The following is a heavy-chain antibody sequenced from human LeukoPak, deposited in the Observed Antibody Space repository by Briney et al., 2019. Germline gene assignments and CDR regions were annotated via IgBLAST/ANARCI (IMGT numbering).Heavy chain of an antibody. CDR1: GGSISSSSYY. CDR2: IYYSGST. J-gene: IGHJ5*02. CDR3: ARVGWGDGLHPDWFDP. Sequence: PSETLSLTCTVYGGSISSSSYYWGWIRQPPGKGLEWIGYIYYSGSTNYNPSLKSRVTISVDTSKNQFSLKLSSVTAADTAVYYCARVGWGDGLHPDWFDPWGQGTLVTVSS. V-gene: IGHV4-61*05. D-gene: IGHD5-24*01.